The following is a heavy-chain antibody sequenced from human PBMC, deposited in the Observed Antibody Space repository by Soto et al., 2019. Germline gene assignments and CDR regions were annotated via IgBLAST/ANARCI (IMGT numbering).Heavy chain of an antibody. D-gene: IGHD1-20*01. CDR3: VREGGIRRGGRRKNSYAMEV. CDR1: GDSISSSTYY. Sequence: QLQLQESGPGLVKPSETLSLTCTVSGDSISSSTYYWAWIRQPPGKGLEWIGSIYYSGSAYYNPSLKSRVTVSVDTSKNQFSLKLNSGPAADTAMYYCVREGGIRRGGRRKNSYAMEVWGQGTTVTVSS. CDR2: IYYSGSA. V-gene: IGHV4-39*02. J-gene: IGHJ6*02.